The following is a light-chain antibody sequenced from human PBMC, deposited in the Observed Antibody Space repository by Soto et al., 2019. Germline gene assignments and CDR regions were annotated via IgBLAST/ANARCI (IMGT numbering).Light chain of an antibody. CDR1: SSNIGAGYD. CDR2: GNS. CDR3: QSYDSSLSGWV. Sequence: SVLTQPPSVSGAPGQRVTISCTGSSSNIGAGYDVHWYQQLPGTAPKLLIYGNSKRPSGVPDRFSGSKSGTSASLAITGLTAEDEADYYCQSYDSSLSGWVFGGGTKLTVL. V-gene: IGLV1-40*01. J-gene: IGLJ3*02.